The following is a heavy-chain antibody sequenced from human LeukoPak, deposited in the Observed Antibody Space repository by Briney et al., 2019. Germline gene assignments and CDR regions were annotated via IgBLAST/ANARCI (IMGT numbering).Heavy chain of an antibody. D-gene: IGHD3-10*01. V-gene: IGHV3-7*01. CDR2: IKQDGSEK. J-gene: IGHJ4*02. CDR1: GFNFNIHW. Sequence: GGSLRLSCAASGFNFNIHWMSWVREAPGRGLEWVVNIKQDGSEKFYVNSLKGRFTISRENSKNSLFLQMNRLRVEDTAMYYCTRLSAMLRGPEPIYYFDSWGQGTLVTVSS. CDR3: TRLSAMLRGPEPIYYFDS.